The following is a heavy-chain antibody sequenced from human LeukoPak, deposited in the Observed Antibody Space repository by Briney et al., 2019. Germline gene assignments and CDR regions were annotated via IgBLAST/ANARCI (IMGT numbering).Heavy chain of an antibody. CDR1: GFTFSSYG. CDR3: ARDRLPIAAAGLAPY. CDR2: IWYDGSNK. D-gene: IGHD6-13*01. Sequence: PGGSLRLFCAASGFTFSSYGMHWVRQAPGKGLEWVAVIWYDGSNKYYADSVKGRFTISRDNSKNTLYLQMSSLRAEDTAVYYCARDRLPIAAAGLAPYWGQGTLVTVSS. J-gene: IGHJ4*02. V-gene: IGHV3-33*01.